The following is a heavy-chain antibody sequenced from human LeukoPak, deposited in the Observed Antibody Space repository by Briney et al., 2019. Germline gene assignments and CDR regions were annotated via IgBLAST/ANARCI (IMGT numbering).Heavy chain of an antibody. D-gene: IGHD5-24*01. CDR1: GYTFTSYG. CDR2: ISAYNGNT. CDR3: ATDGSGNYYYYGMDV. J-gene: IGHJ6*02. V-gene: IGHV1-18*01. Sequence: ASVKVSCKASGYTFTSYGISWVRQAPGQGLEWMGWISAYNGNTNYAQKFQGRVTMTTDTSTSTAYMELRSLRSDDTAVYYCATDGSGNYYYYGMDVWGQGTTVTVSS.